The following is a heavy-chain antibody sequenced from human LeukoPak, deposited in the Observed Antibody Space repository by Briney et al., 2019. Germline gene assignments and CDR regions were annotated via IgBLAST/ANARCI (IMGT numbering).Heavy chain of an antibody. J-gene: IGHJ2*01. CDR3: ARGYWNFGL. Sequence: PGGSLRLSCIASGFSISNYWMTWVRQAPGKGLEWVANIKQDGSEKNYVDSVKGRFTSSRDNVKNSLYLQMNRLRVEDTAVYYCARGYWNFGLWGRGTQVTVSS. CDR2: IKQDGSEK. CDR1: GFSISNYW. V-gene: IGHV3-7*01.